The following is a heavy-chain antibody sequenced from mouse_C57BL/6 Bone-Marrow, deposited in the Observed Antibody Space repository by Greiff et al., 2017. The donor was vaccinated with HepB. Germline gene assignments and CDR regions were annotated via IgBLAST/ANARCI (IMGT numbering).Heavy chain of an antibody. CDR1: GYTFTSYG. J-gene: IGHJ4*01. V-gene: IGHV1-81*01. D-gene: IGHD1-1*01. CDR2: IYPRSGNT. CDR3: ARDYGSSGGALDY. Sequence: VQLQESGAELARPGASVKLSCKASGYTFTSYGISWVKQRTGQGLEWIGEIYPRSGNTYYNEKFKGKATLTADKSSSTAYMELRSLTSEDSAVYYCARDYGSSGGALDYWGQGTSVTVSS.